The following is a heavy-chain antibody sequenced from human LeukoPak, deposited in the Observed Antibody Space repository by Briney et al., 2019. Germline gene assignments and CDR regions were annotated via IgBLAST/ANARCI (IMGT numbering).Heavy chain of an antibody. J-gene: IGHJ3*02. V-gene: IGHV4-39*01. CDR1: DGSISSSSYY. D-gene: IGHD6-13*01. CDR2: IYYSGST. CDR3: ARLATRDSSWSSAFDI. Sequence: PSETLSLTCTVSDGSISSSSYYWGWIRQPPGKGLEWIGSIYYSGSTYYNPSLKSRVTISVDTSKNQFSLKLSSVTAADTAVYYCARLATRDSSWSSAFDIWGQGTMVTVSS.